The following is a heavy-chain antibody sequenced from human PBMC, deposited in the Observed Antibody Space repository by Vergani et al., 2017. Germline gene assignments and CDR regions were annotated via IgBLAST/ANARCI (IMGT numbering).Heavy chain of an antibody. V-gene: IGHV4-30-2*01. CDR1: GGSISSGGYS. J-gene: IGHJ5*02. Sequence: QLQLQESGSGLVKPSQTLPLTCAVSGGSISSGGYSWSWIRQPPGKGLEWIGYIYHSGSTYYNPSLKSRVTISVDRSKNQFSLKLSSVTAADTAVYHCAXASYSSSWYFWFDPWGQGTLVTVSS. CDR2: IYHSGST. CDR3: AXASYSSSWYFWFDP. D-gene: IGHD6-13*01.